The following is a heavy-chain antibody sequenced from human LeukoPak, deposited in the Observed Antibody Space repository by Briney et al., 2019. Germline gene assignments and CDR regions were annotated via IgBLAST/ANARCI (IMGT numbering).Heavy chain of an antibody. Sequence: GGSLRLSCAASGFTFDDYGMSWVRQAPGKGLEWVSGINWNGGSTGYADSVKGRFTISRDNAKNTLYLQMNSLRAEDTAVYYCARDLEEGLAPIYYYYYMDVWGKGTTVTVSS. CDR1: GFTFDDYG. J-gene: IGHJ6*03. D-gene: IGHD3-16*01. CDR3: ARDLEEGLAPIYYYYYMDV. CDR2: INWNGGST. V-gene: IGHV3-20*04.